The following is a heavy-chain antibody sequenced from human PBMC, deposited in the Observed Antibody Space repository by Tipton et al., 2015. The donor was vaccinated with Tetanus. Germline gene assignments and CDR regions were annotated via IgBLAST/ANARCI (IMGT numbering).Heavy chain of an antibody. J-gene: IGHJ3*02. CDR3: ARQFGNAFDI. CDR1: GDSLSGYSVA. CDR2: TYHRSSWYT. D-gene: IGHD3-16*01. V-gene: IGHV6-1*01. Sequence: TLSLTCDVSGDSLSGYSVAWNWIRQSPSRGLEWLGRTYHRSSWYTDYALSVRGRITINPDTSKSQFSLQLNSVTPEDSAVYYCARQFGNAFDIWGQGTVVSVSS.